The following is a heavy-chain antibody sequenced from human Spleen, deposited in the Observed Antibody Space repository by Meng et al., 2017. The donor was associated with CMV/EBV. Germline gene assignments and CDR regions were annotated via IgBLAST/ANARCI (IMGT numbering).Heavy chain of an antibody. D-gene: IGHD4-17*01. CDR3: AHRRDVDSFDF. Sequence: CTFSGFSLSTSGVGVGWIRQPPGKALERLALIYWDDDKRYRPSLKSRLTITKDTSNNQVVLRMTNMDPVDTATYYCAHRRDVDSFDFWGQGTLVTVSS. CDR2: IYWDDDK. J-gene: IGHJ4*02. CDR1: GFSLSTSGVG. V-gene: IGHV2-5*02.